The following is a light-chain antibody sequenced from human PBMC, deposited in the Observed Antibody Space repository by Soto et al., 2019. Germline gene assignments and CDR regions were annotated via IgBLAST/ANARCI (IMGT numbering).Light chain of an antibody. CDR3: AAWDDSLSGFYV. Sequence: QSVLTQPASVSGSPGQSITISCTGTSSDVVGYNYVSWYQQHPGTAPKLMIYDVSNRPSGVPDRFSGSKSGTTASLAITGLRSEDEADYYCAAWDDSLSGFYVFGTGTKVTVL. J-gene: IGLJ1*01. V-gene: IGLV2-14*01. CDR1: SSDVVGYNY. CDR2: DVS.